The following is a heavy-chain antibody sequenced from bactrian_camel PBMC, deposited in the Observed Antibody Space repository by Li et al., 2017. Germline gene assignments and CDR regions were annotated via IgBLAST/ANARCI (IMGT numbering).Heavy chain of an antibody. CDR1: GFMFRASA. J-gene: IGHJ7*01. CDR2: ISNDGIT. D-gene: IGHD4*01. V-gene: IGHV3S67*01. Sequence: VQLVESGGGAVQVGGSLRLSCAAPGFMFRASALSWVRQAPGDECEMIAYISNDGITHYADSVKGRFTISQVNAKNTVYLQMNSLKPEDTAVYYCATDRQYGMEYWGQGTQVTVS.